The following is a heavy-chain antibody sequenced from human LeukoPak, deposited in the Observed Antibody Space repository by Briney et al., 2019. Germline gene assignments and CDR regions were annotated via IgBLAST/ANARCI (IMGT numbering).Heavy chain of an antibody. V-gene: IGHV4-59*01. CDR3: ARVRRHDSSGYDIDY. CDR2: IYYSGST. Sequence: SETLSLTCTVSGGSISSYYWSWIRQPPGKGLEWIGYIYYSGSTNYNPSLKSRVTISVDTSKNQFSLKLSSVTAADTAVYYCARVRRHDSSGYDIDYGGQGTLVTVSS. CDR1: GGSISSYY. D-gene: IGHD3-22*01. J-gene: IGHJ4*02.